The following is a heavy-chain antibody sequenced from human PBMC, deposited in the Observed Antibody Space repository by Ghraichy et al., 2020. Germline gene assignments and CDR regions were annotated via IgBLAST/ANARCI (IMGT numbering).Heavy chain of an antibody. D-gene: IGHD3-9*01. CDR3: AKDFTIDDIVTGWYYGMDV. CDR2: ISAYNGNT. V-gene: IGHV1-18*01. CDR1: GYTFTSYG. Sequence: ASVKVSCKASGYTFTSYGINWVRQAPGQGLEWMGWISAYNGNTNYAQKLQGRVTMTTDTSTSTAHMELRSLKSDDTAVYYCAKDFTIDDIVTGWYYGMDVWGQGTTVTVSS. J-gene: IGHJ6*02.